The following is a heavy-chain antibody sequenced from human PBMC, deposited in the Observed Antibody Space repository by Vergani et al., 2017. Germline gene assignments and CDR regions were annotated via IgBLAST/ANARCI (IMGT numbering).Heavy chain of an antibody. D-gene: IGHD3-10*01. CDR1: GGSISSYY. CDR3: ARDLGSGRGHYYYYMDV. V-gene: IGHV4-4*07. CDR2: IYTSGST. Sequence: QVQLQESGPGLVKPSETLSLTCTVSGGSISSYYWSWIRQPAGKGLEWIGRIYTSGSTNYNPSLKSRVTMSVDTSKNQFALKLSSVTAADTAVYYCARDLGSGRGHYYYYMDVWGKGTTVTVSS. J-gene: IGHJ6*03.